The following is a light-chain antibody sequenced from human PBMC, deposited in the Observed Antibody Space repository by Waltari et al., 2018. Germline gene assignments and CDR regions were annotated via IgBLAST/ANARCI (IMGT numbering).Light chain of an antibody. CDR2: GAS. CDR3: QQRSGWPQT. CDR1: QGVRSN. V-gene: IGKV3-15*01. Sequence: EVVMTQSPATLSVSPGDKATLSCRASQGVRSNVAWYQQRPGQAPRLLIYGASTRATGIPARFSGSGSGTDFILTISSLEPEDFAVYYCQQRSGWPQTFGQGTNVEI. J-gene: IGKJ1*01.